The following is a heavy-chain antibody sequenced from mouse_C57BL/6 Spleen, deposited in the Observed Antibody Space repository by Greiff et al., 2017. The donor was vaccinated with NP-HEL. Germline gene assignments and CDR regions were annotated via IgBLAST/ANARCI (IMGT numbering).Heavy chain of an antibody. Sequence: EVKLMESGGGLVKPGGSLKLSCAASGFTFSDYGMHWVRQAPEKGLEWVAYISSGSSTIYYAATVKGRFTISRDNAKNTLFLQMTSLRSEDTAMYYCARPYYGSSLYAMDYWGQGTSVTVSS. J-gene: IGHJ4*01. CDR1: GFTFSDYG. V-gene: IGHV5-17*01. D-gene: IGHD1-1*01. CDR2: ISSGSSTI. CDR3: ARPYYGSSLYAMDY.